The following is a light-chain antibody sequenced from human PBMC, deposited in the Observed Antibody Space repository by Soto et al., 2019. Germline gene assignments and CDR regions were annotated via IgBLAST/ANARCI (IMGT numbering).Light chain of an antibody. V-gene: IGLV2-14*01. J-gene: IGLJ1*01. CDR1: SSDVGGYNY. CDR2: DVS. CDR3: SSYTSSSTFYV. Sequence: SALTQPASVSGSPGQSITISCTGTSSDVGGYNYVSWYQQHPGKAPKLMIYDVSNRPSGVSNRFSGSKSGNTASLTISGLQAEDEADYYCSSYTSSSTFYVFGTGPKVTAL.